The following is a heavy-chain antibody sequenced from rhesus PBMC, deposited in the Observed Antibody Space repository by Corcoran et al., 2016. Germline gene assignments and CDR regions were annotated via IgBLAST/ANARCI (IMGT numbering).Heavy chain of an antibody. V-gene: IGHV4-99*01. D-gene: IGHD5-24*01. Sequence: QVQLQESGPGLVKPSETLSLTCAVSGYSIRSGYYWGLIRQLPGKGMEYIGYNSGSSGGTYYDPSLKSRGPSSKDTCKHQFSLKLSSVTAADTAVYYCARQRGGYSWVDYWGQGVLVTVSS. J-gene: IGHJ4*01. CDR3: ARQRGGYSWVDY. CDR1: GYSIRSGYY. CDR2: NSGSSGGT.